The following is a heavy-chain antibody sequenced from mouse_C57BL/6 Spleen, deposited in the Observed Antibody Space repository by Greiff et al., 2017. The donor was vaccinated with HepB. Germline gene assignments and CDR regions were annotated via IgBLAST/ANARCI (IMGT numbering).Heavy chain of an antibody. V-gene: IGHV5-9*01. CDR2: ISGGGGHT. CDR3: ARDNFDV. CDR1: GFTFSSYT. J-gene: IGHJ1*03. Sequence: EVTLVESGGGLVKPGGSLNLSCAASGFTFSSYTMSWVRQTPEKRLEWVATISGGGGHTYYPDSVKGRFTISRDNAKNTLYLQMSSLRSEDTALYYCARDNFDVWGTGTTVTVSS.